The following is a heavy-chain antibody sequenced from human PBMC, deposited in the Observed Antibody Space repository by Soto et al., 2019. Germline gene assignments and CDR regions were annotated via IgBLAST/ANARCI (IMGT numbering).Heavy chain of an antibody. CDR1: GGSISSYY. CDR3: ARDRQRLNWFDP. CDR2: SYYSGSN. J-gene: IGHJ5*02. Sequence: QVQLQESGPGLVKPSETLSLTCTVSGGSISSYYWSWIRQPPGKGLEWIGYSYYSGSNNYNPSLKSRVTIAVDTSKNQFSLKLSSVTAADTAVYYCARDRQRLNWFDPWGQGTLVTVST. V-gene: IGHV4-59*01.